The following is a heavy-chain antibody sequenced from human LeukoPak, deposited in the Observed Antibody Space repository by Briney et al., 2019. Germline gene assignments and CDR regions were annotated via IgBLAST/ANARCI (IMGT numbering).Heavy chain of an antibody. CDR1: GYTFTGYY. CDR3: ARARYSYGYPFDY. V-gene: IGHV1-2*02. CDR2: SNPNSWGT. Sequence: ASVKVSCKASGYTFTGYYMHWVRQAPGQGLEWVGWSNPNSWGTNYAQKFQGRVTMTRDTSISTAYMELSRLRSDDTAVYYCARARYSYGYPFDYWGQGTLVTVSS. J-gene: IGHJ4*02. D-gene: IGHD5-18*01.